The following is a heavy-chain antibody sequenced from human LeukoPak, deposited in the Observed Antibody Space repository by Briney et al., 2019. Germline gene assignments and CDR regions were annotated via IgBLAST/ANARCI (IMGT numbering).Heavy chain of an antibody. CDR1: GFTFNTEA. D-gene: IGHD1-26*01. V-gene: IGHV3-23*01. Sequence: PGGSLRLSCTASGFTFNTEAMTWVRQAPGKGLEWVSTISDSGGTTYYTDSVKGRFTISRDNSKKIVSLQMSSLGAEDTALYYCAKGLGFLPQFDYWSQGSLVAVSS. J-gene: IGHJ4*02. CDR2: ISDSGGTT. CDR3: AKGLGFLPQFDY.